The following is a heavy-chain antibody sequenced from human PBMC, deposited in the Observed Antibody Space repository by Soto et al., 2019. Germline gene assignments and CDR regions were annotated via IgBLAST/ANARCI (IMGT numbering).Heavy chain of an antibody. CDR3: ASGRSWANWFDP. CDR2: TYYRSKWYN. V-gene: IGHV6-1*01. CDR1: GDSVSSNSAA. D-gene: IGHD6-13*01. J-gene: IGHJ5*02. Sequence: SQTLSLTCAISGDSVSSNSAAWNWIRQSPSRGLEWLGRTYYRSKWYNDYAVSVKSRITINPDTSKNQFALQLNSVAPEDTAVYYCASGRSWANWFDPWGQGTLVTVSS.